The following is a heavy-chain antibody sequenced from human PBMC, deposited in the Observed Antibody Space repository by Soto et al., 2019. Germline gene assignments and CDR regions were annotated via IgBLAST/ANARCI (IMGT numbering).Heavy chain of an antibody. CDR2: VFYTGFT. Sequence: LSLTCAVSGASISGSYYYWAWLRHSPGKGPEWIGSVFYTGFTSYNPSLESRVSVSVDTSKSQFSLKLSAVTAADTAVYYCATSQKGYNWNYFDHWGQGALVTVSS. CDR1: GASISGSYYY. CDR3: ATSQKGYNWNYFDH. D-gene: IGHD1-20*01. V-gene: IGHV4-39*01. J-gene: IGHJ4*02.